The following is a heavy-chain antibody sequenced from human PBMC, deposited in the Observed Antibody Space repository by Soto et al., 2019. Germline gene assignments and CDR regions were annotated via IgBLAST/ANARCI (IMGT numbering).Heavy chain of an antibody. Sequence: GGSLRLSCAASGFTFSSYAMSWVRQAPGKGLEWVSAISGSGGSTYYADSVKGRFTISRDNSKNTLYLQMNSLRAEDTAVYYCAKELTVTTKAVYGMDVWGQGTTVTVSS. J-gene: IGHJ6*02. D-gene: IGHD4-4*01. CDR2: ISGSGGST. CDR1: GFTFSSYA. V-gene: IGHV3-23*01. CDR3: AKELTVTTKAVYGMDV.